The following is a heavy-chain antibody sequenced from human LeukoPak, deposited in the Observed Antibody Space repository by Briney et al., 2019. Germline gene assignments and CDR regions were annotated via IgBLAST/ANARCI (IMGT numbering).Heavy chain of an antibody. CDR1: GYSFTSYW. CDR2: IYPGDADT. CDR3: ARGTYSSSALGFWYYYYMDV. Sequence: GESLKISCKGSGYSFTSYWIGWVRQMPGKGLEWMGIIYPGDADTRYSPSFQGQVTISADKSISTAYLQWSSLKTSDTAMYYCARGTYSSSALGFWYYYYMDVWGKGTTVTVSS. J-gene: IGHJ6*03. D-gene: IGHD6-6*01. V-gene: IGHV5-51*01.